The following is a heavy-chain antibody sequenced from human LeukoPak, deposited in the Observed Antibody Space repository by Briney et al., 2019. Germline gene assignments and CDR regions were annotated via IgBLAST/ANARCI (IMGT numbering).Heavy chain of an antibody. J-gene: IGHJ4*01. Sequence: SETLSLTCTVSGGSISSYYWSWIRQPPGKGLEWIGYIYYSGSTNYNPSLKSRVTISVDTSKNQFSLKLTSVTAADTAVYYCARLNSYYYGSGTYYNDYWGQGTLVTVSS. D-gene: IGHD3-10*01. V-gene: IGHV4-59*08. CDR1: GGSISSYY. CDR2: IYYSGST. CDR3: ARLNSYYYGSGTYYNDY.